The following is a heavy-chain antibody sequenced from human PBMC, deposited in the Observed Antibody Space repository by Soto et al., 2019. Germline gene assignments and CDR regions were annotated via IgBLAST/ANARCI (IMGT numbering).Heavy chain of an antibody. D-gene: IGHD3-22*01. V-gene: IGHV3-21*01. CDR3: ARDLNYDPLWGMDV. CDR2: ISSSSSYI. J-gene: IGHJ6*02. CDR1: GFTFSSYS. Sequence: EVQLVESGGGLVKPGGSLRLSCAASGFTFSSYSMNWVRQAPGKGLEWVSSISSSSSYIYYADSVKGRFTISRDNAKNALYLQMNSLRAEDTAVYYCARDLNYDPLWGMDVWGQGTTVTVSS.